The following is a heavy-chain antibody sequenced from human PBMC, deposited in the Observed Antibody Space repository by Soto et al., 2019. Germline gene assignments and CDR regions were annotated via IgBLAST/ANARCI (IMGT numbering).Heavy chain of an antibody. D-gene: IGHD6-13*01. CDR2: INSDGSST. CDR3: ARVLAAAATNTYYYYYYSMDV. V-gene: IGHV3-74*01. CDR1: GFTFSSYW. J-gene: IGHJ6*02. Sequence: GGSLRLSCAASGFTFSSYWMHWVRQAPGKGLMWVSRINSDGSSTSYADSVKGRFTISRDNAKSTRYLQMNSLRAEDTAVYYCARVLAAAATNTYYYYYYSMDVWGQGTTVTVSS.